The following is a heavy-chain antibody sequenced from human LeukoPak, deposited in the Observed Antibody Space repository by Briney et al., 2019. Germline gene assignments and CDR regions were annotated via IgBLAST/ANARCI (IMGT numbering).Heavy chain of an antibody. V-gene: IGHV3-7*01. CDR3: ARTLGSDEGADF. J-gene: IGHJ4*02. Sequence: GGSLRLSCAASGFTFSGYWMTWVRQAPGKGLEWVANLSPDGDNKRCVESVKGRFTISRDNAKNSLYLQMNSLRADDTAVYYCARTLGSDEGADFWGQGTLVTVS. D-gene: IGHD7-27*01. CDR1: GFTFSGYW. CDR2: LSPDGDNK.